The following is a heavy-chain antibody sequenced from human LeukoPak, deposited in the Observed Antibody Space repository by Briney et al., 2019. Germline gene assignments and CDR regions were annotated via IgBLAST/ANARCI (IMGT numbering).Heavy chain of an antibody. CDR2: INPSGGST. D-gene: IGHD3-22*01. V-gene: IGHV1-46*01. J-gene: IGHJ4*02. CDR3: ARGGRSSGYYWRFDY. CDR1: GYTFTSYY. Sequence: ASVKVSCKSSGYTFTSYYMHWVRQAPGQGLEWMGIINPSGGSTSYAQKFQGRVTMTRDASTSTVYMELSSLRSEDTAVYYCARGGRSSGYYWRFDYWGQGTLVTVSS.